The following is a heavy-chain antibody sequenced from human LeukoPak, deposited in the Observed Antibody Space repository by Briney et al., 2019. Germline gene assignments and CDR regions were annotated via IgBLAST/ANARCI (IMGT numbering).Heavy chain of an antibody. J-gene: IGHJ5*02. Sequence: VASVKVSCKASGYTFTGYYMHWVRQAPGQGLEWMGWINPNSGGTNYAQKFQGRVTMTRDTSISTAYMELSRLRSDDTAVYYCARDKEGGSGINWFDPWGQGTLVTVSS. V-gene: IGHV1-2*02. CDR2: INPNSGGT. CDR1: GYTFTGYY. D-gene: IGHD3-16*01. CDR3: ARDKEGGSGINWFDP.